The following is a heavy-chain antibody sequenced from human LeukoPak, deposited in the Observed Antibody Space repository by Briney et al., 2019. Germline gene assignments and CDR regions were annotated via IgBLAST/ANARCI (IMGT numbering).Heavy chain of an antibody. CDR1: GFTFDDYA. D-gene: IGHD2-2*01. Sequence: GGSLRLSCAASGFTFDDYAMHWVRQAPGKGLEWVSGISWNSGSIGYADPVKGRFTISRDNAKNSLYLQMNSLRAEDTALYYCAKGRDKYQLLSKNWFDPWGQGTLVTVSS. CDR3: AKGRDKYQLLSKNWFDP. V-gene: IGHV3-9*01. J-gene: IGHJ5*02. CDR2: ISWNSGSI.